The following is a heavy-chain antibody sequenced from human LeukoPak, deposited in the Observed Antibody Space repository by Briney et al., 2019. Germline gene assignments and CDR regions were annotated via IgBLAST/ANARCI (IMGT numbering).Heavy chain of an antibody. J-gene: IGHJ4*02. CDR2: IGGSGGST. D-gene: IGHD1-7*01. V-gene: IGHV3-23*01. CDR3: AKGGRRTTNYFDY. Sequence: GGSLRLSCAASGFTVRSYAMSWVRQAPGKGLEWVSAIGGSGGSTYYADSVKGRFTISRDNSKNTLYLQMNSLRAEDTAVYYCAKGGRRTTNYFDYWGQGTLVTVSS. CDR1: GFTVRSYA.